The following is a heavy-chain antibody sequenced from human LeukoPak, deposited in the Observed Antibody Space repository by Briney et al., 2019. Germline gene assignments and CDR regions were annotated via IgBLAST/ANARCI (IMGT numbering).Heavy chain of an antibody. CDR2: IYHSGST. D-gene: IGHD3-22*01. CDR3: ARSPDYYDSSGYYLSVAFDI. V-gene: IGHV4-30-2*01. Sequence: SETLSLTCAVSGGSISSGGYSWSWIRQPPGKGLEWIGYIYHSGSTYYNPSLKSRVTISVDRSKNQFSLKPSSVTAADTAVYYCARSPDYYDSSGYYLSVAFDIWGQGTMVTVSS. CDR1: GGSISSGGYS. J-gene: IGHJ3*02.